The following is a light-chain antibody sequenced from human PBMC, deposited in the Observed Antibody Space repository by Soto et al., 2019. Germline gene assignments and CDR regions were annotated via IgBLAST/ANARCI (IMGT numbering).Light chain of an antibody. CDR3: QQYNNWLSLT. CDR1: QTISGW. J-gene: IGKJ4*01. V-gene: IGKV1-5*03. CDR2: KAS. Sequence: DIQMTQSPSSLSASVGDRVTITCRASQTISGWLAWYQQKPGKAPKLLIYKASSLESGVPSRFSGSGSGTEFTLTISSLQSEDFAVYYCQQYNNWLSLTFGGGTKVEIK.